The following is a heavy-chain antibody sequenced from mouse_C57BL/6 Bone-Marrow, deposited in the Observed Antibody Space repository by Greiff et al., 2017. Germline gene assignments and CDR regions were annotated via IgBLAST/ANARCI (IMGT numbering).Heavy chain of an antibody. CDR2: IYPENGDT. V-gene: IGHV14-4*01. Sequence: EVQLQQSGAELVRPGASVKLSCTASGFNITDDYMHWVKQRPEQGLEWIGWIYPENGDTEYASKFQGKATLTADTSSNTAYLQLSSLTSEDTAVNYCTTRMVIAWFAYWGQGTLVTVSA. D-gene: IGHD2-3*01. CDR1: GFNITDDY. J-gene: IGHJ3*01. CDR3: TTRMVIAWFAY.